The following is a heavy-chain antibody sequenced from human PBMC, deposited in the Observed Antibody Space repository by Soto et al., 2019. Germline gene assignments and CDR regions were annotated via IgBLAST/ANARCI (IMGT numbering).Heavy chain of an antibody. CDR1: GFTFSSYA. J-gene: IGHJ5*02. CDR3: ARARAPGSGTPSWFDP. CDR2: ISSNGGST. V-gene: IGHV3-64*01. Sequence: GRSLRLDCAASGFTFSSYAMHPDRQAPGKGLEYVSAISSNGGSTYYANSVKGRFTISRDNSKNTLYLQMGSLRAEDMAVYYCARARAPGSGTPSWFDPWGQGTLVTVSS. D-gene: IGHD3-10*01.